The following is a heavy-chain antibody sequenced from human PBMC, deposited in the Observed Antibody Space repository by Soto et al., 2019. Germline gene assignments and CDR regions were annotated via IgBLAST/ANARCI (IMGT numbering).Heavy chain of an antibody. Sequence: SETLSLTCAVSGGSISSGGYSWSWIRQPPGKGLEWIGYIYHSGSTYYNPSLKSRVTISVDRSKNQFSLKLSSVTAADTAVYYCASSTFFPDSRGYHFKNLDSWGQGTLVTVS. CDR1: GGSISSGGYS. CDR2: IYHSGST. CDR3: ASSTFFPDSRGYHFKNLDS. D-gene: IGHD3-22*01. J-gene: IGHJ5*01. V-gene: IGHV4-30-2*01.